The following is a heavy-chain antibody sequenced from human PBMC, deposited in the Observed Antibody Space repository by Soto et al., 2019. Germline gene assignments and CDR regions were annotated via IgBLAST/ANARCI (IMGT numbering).Heavy chain of an antibody. CDR3: ARPGRDWGALHY. CDR2: IYYSGST. V-gene: IGHV4-59*08. J-gene: IGHJ4*02. D-gene: IGHD7-27*01. CDR1: TSSIRTYY. Sequence: VQLQQSGPGLVKPSETLSLTCTVSTSSIRTYYWTWIRQPPGKGLEWIGFIYYSGSTNYNHSLQSRVTISVGPSKNQISLTMNSVTAADTAVYYCARPGRDWGALHYWGQGTLVTVSS.